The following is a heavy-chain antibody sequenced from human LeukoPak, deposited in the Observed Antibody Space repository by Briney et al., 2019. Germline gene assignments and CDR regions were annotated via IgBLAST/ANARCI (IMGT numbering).Heavy chain of an antibody. Sequence: PGGSLRLSCAASRSLFTTYGIHWARQAPGKGLEWVAVISFDGSNTFYTDSVKGRFTVSRDDSKNMVYLQMNSLTGEDTAVYHCARDPQRWQQLPHYWYLDLWAVAPWSLSPQ. V-gene: IGHV3-30*13. CDR1: RSLFTTYG. CDR3: ARDPQRWQQLPHYWYLDL. CDR2: ISFDGSNT. D-gene: IGHD5-24*01. J-gene: IGHJ2*01.